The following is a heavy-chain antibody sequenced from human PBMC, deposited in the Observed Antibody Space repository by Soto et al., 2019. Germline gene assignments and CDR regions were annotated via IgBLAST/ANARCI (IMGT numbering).Heavy chain of an antibody. Sequence: QVQLQESGPGLVKPSETLSLTCTVSGGSMSSYYWSWIRQPPGKGLEWIGYGFYRGTTNYNPSLKSRVTISVDTSKNQFSLKVRSVTAADTAVYYCARGGGTIWGQGTLGTVSS. D-gene: IGHD3-3*01. CDR3: ARGGGTI. J-gene: IGHJ4*02. V-gene: IGHV4-59*12. CDR1: GGSMSSYY. CDR2: GFYRGTT.